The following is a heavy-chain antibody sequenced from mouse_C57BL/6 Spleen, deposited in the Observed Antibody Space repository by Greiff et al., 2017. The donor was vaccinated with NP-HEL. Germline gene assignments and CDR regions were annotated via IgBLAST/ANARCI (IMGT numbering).Heavy chain of an antibody. CDR1: GFTFSDYG. D-gene: IGHD2-4*01. Sequence: EVKLVESGGGLVKPGGSLKLSCAASGFTFSDYGMHWVRQAPEKGLEWVAYISSGSSTIYYADTVKGRFTISRDNAKNTLFLQMTSLRSEDTAMYYCATAYDYIYAMDYWGQGTSVTVSS. CDR3: ATAYDYIYAMDY. V-gene: IGHV5-17*01. J-gene: IGHJ4*01. CDR2: ISSGSSTI.